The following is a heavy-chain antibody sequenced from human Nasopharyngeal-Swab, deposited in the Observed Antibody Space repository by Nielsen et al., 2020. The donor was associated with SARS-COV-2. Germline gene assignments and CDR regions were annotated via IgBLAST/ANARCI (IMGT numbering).Heavy chain of an antibody. CDR3: ARDEGCFDY. D-gene: IGHD2-15*01. J-gene: IGHJ4*02. Sequence: GGSLRLSYAASGFTFSSYAMHWVRQAPGKGLEWVAVISYDGSNKYYADSVKGRFTISRDNSKNTLYLQMNSLRAEDTAVYYCARDEGCFDYWGQGTLVTVSS. CDR1: GFTFSSYA. V-gene: IGHV3-30-3*01. CDR2: ISYDGSNK.